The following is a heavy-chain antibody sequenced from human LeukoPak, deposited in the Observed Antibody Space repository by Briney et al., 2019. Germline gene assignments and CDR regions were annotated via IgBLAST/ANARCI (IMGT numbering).Heavy chain of an antibody. CDR1: GYTFTGYY. CDR3: HSYYYGSSGYYVRKYYFDY. D-gene: IGHD3-22*01. J-gene: IGHJ4*02. Sequence: ASVKVSCKASGYTFTGYYMHWVRQAPGQGLEWMGWINPNSGGTNYAQKFQGRVTMTRDTSISTAYMELSRLRSDDTAVYYCHSYYYGSSGYYVRKYYFDYWGQGTLVTVSS. V-gene: IGHV1-2*02. CDR2: INPNSGGT.